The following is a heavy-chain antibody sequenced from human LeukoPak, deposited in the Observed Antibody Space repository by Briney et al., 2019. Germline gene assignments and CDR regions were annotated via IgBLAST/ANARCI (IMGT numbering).Heavy chain of an antibody. Sequence: SETLSLTCTVSGGSVSSGSYYWSWIRQPPGKGLEWIGYIYYSGSTNYNPSLKSRVTISVDTSKNQFSLKLSSVTAADTAVYYCARGLSLWLNAFDIWGQGTMVTVSS. V-gene: IGHV4-61*01. CDR2: IYYSGST. J-gene: IGHJ3*02. CDR1: GGSVSSGSYY. D-gene: IGHD5-18*01. CDR3: ARGLSLWLNAFDI.